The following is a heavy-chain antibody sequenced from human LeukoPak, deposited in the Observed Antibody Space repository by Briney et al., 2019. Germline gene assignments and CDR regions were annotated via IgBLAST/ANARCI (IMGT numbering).Heavy chain of an antibody. D-gene: IGHD1-26*01. CDR2: INPDGGVT. J-gene: IGHJ4*02. CDR1: GFTFSNYW. Sequence: PGGSLRLSCVASGFTFSNYWMHWGRQAPGKGLVWVSRINPDGGVTNYADSVKGRFTISRDNAKNTLYLQMNSLRAEDTAVYFCGRSAIGTYYRGYWGQGTLVTVSS. CDR3: GRSAIGTYYRGY. V-gene: IGHV3-74*01.